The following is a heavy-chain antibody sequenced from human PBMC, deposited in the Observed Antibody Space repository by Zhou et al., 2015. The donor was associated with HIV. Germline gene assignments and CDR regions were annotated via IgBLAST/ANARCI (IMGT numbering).Heavy chain of an antibody. Sequence: QVQLVQSGAEVKKPGSSVKVSCKASGGTFSSYAISWVRQAPGQGLEWMGGIIPIFGTANYAQKFQGRVTITADKSTSTAYMELSSLRSEDTAVYYCAREGGVVTSYYYYGMDVWGQGTTGHRLL. V-gene: IGHV1-69*06. J-gene: IGHJ6*02. CDR1: GGTFSSYA. CDR3: AREGGVVTSYYYYGMDV. D-gene: IGHD4-23*01. CDR2: IIPIFGTA.